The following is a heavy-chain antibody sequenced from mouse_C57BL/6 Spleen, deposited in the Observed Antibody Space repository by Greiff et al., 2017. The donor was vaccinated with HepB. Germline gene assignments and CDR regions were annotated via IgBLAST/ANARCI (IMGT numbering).Heavy chain of an antibody. D-gene: IGHD3-3*01. Sequence: QVQLQQSGAELMKPGASVKLSCKATGYTFTGYWIEWVKQRPGQGLEWIGMIHPNSGSTNYNEKFKSKATLTVDKSSSTAYMQLSSLTSEDSAVYYCARSRDDWYFDVWGTGTTVTVSS. V-gene: IGHV1-64*01. J-gene: IGHJ1*03. CDR3: ARSRDDWYFDV. CDR2: IHPNSGST. CDR1: GYTFTGYW.